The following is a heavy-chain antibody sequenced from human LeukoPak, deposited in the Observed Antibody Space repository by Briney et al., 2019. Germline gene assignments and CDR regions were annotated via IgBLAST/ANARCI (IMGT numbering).Heavy chain of an antibody. CDR2: MNPNSGNT. CDR3: ARDGDYYGSGNFDY. D-gene: IGHD3-10*01. CDR1: GYTFTNYD. V-gene: IGHV1-8*03. Sequence: GASVKVSCKTSGYTFTNYDINWVRQATGQGLEWMGWMNPNSGNTGYAQMFQGRVTITRDTSISTAYMELSSLRSEDTAVYYCARDGDYYGSGNFDYWGQGTLVTVSS. J-gene: IGHJ4*02.